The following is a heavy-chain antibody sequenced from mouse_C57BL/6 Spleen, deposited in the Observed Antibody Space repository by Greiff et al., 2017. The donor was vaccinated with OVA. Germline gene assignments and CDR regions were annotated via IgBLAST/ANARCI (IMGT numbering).Heavy chain of an antibody. CDR1: GYSITSGYY. CDR2: ISYDGSN. V-gene: IGHV3-6*01. Sequence: VQLQQSGPGLVKPSQSLSLTCSVTGYSITSGYYWNWIRQFPGNKLEWMGYISYDGSNNYNPSLKNRISITRDTSKNQFFLKLNSVTTEDTATYYFAGDPGKSWNFEVWGTGTTVTVSS. D-gene: IGHD4-1*01. J-gene: IGHJ1*03. CDR3: AGDPGKSWNFEV.